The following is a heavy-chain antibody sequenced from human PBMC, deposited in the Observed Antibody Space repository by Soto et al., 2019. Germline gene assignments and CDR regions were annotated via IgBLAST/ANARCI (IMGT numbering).Heavy chain of an antibody. Sequence: PSETLSLTCAVYGGSFSGYYWSWIRQPPGKGLEWIGEINHSGSTNYNPSLKSRVTISVDTSKNQFSLKLSSVTAADTAVYYCARGAKSTTIDSEGYYYYYGMDVWGQGTTVTAP. V-gene: IGHV4-34*01. CDR3: ARGAKSTTIDSEGYYYYYGMDV. CDR2: INHSGST. J-gene: IGHJ6*02. D-gene: IGHD3-22*01. CDR1: GGSFSGYY.